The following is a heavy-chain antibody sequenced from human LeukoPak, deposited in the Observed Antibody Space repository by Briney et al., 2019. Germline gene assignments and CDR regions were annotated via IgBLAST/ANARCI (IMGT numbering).Heavy chain of an antibody. CDR3: ASTPNGVAAIYFDC. J-gene: IGHJ4*02. Sequence: GGSLRLSCAASGFTFSSYGMHWVRQAPGKGLEWVAFIRYDGSNKYYADSVKGRFTISRDNSKNTLYLQMNSLRAEDTAVYYCASTPNGVAAIYFDCWGQGTLVTVSS. CDR2: IRYDGSNK. CDR1: GFTFSSYG. V-gene: IGHV3-30*02. D-gene: IGHD2-15*01.